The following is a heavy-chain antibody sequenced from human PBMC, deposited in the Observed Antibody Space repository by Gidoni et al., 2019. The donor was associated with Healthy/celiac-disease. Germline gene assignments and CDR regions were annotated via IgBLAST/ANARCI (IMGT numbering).Heavy chain of an antibody. Sequence: EVQLVESGGGVVQPGGSLSLSCADSGFTFSSYWMCWFRQAPGKGLEWVANIKQDGSEKYYVDSVKGRFTISRDNAKNSLYLQMNSLRAEDTAVYYCARDLLSAVAGTGYWGQGTLVTVSS. CDR1: GFTFSSYW. J-gene: IGHJ4*02. CDR2: IKQDGSEK. D-gene: IGHD6-19*01. V-gene: IGHV3-7*01. CDR3: ARDLLSAVAGTGY.